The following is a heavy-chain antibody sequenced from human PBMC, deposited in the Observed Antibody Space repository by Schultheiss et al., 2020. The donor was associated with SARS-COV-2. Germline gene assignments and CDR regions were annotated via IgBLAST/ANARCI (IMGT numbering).Heavy chain of an antibody. D-gene: IGHD3-3*01. Sequence: SQTLSLTCPVSGGSISSYYWSWIRQPPGKGLEWIGYIYYSGSTNYNPSLKSRVTISVDTSKNQFSLKLSSVTAADTAVYYCARVNYDFWSGYPYYYYYMDVWGKGTTVTVSS. V-gene: IGHV4-59*01. CDR1: GGSISSYY. CDR2: IYYSGST. CDR3: ARVNYDFWSGYPYYYYYMDV. J-gene: IGHJ6*03.